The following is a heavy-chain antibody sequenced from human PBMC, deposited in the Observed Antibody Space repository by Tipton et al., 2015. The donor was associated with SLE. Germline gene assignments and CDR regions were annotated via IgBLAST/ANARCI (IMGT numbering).Heavy chain of an antibody. CDR1: GGSISSYY. J-gene: IGHJ1*01. Sequence: TLSLTCTVSGGSISSYYWSWIRQPPGKGLEWIGYIYYSGSTYYNPSPKSRVTISVDTSKNQFSLKLSSVTAADTAVYYCARLRRSWDSQHWGQGTLVTVSS. CDR2: IYYSGST. D-gene: IGHD6-13*01. V-gene: IGHV4-59*08. CDR3: ARLRRSWDSQH.